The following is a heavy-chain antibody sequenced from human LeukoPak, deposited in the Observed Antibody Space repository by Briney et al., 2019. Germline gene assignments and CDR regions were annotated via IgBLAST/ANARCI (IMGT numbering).Heavy chain of an antibody. CDR1: GYTFHTYG. J-gene: IGHJ4*02. D-gene: IGHD4-17*01. V-gene: IGHV1-18*01. Sequence: GASVKVSCKASGYTFHTYGISWVRQAPGQGLEWMGWISGYNGKTKYAQRLQGRVTMTTDTSTSTAYMELRSLRSDDTAVYYCARDIDPNYGDSYLDYWGQGTLVTVSS. CDR3: ARDIDPNYGDSYLDY. CDR2: ISGYNGKT.